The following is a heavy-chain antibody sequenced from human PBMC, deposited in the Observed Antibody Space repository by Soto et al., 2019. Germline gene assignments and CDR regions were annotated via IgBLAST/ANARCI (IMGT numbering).Heavy chain of an antibody. CDR1: GFTFSRYG. CDR3: ARDPSEGRVGNWFES. V-gene: IGHV3-21*06. J-gene: IGHJ5*01. Sequence: GGSLRLSCAASGFTFSRYGMNWLRQAPGKGLEWVASISSTTSYVYYADSVKGRFSTSRDNAKNILYLEMYGLRTEETAVYYCARDPSEGRVGNWFESWGQGTLVTVSS. CDR2: ISSTTSYV. D-gene: IGHD2-2*01.